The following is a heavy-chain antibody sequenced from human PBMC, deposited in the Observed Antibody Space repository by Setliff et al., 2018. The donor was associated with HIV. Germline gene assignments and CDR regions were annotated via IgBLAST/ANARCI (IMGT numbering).Heavy chain of an antibody. Sequence: PGGSLRLSCSASGFTFSYYAMHWVRQAPGKGLEYVSGMDTRGGSTYYADSLKARFTISRDNSKNTLYLQISNLRLEDTAIYYCVKERTDYEILTCLEDWGQGTLVTVSS. J-gene: IGHJ4*02. CDR1: GFTFSYYA. V-gene: IGHV3-64D*09. CDR3: VKERTDYEILTCLED. D-gene: IGHD3-9*01. CDR2: MDTRGGST.